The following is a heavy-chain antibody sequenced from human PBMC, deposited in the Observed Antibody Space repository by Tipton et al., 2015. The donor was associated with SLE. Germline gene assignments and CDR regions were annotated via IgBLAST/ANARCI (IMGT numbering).Heavy chain of an antibody. D-gene: IGHD4-23*01. Sequence: TLSLTCFVSGDSITSDIYYWGWIRQPPGKGLEWIGSVYDSGTTHYNSSLKSRVTISVDTSKNQFSLKLSSVTAADTAVYYCARDDDYGGNSGFDYWGQGTLVTPSS. CDR1: GDSITSDIYY. CDR3: ARDDDYGGNSGFDY. V-gene: IGHV4-39*07. CDR2: VYDSGTT. J-gene: IGHJ4*02.